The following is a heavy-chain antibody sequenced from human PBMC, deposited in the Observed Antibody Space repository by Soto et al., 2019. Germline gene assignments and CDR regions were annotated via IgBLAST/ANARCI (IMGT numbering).Heavy chain of an antibody. CDR3: ARDGGNYYYYGMDV. D-gene: IGHD3-16*01. CDR1: GFTFSSYG. J-gene: IGHJ6*02. Sequence: GGSLRLSCAASGFTFSSYGMHWVRQAPGKGLEWVAVISYDGSNKYYADSVKGRFTISRDNSKNTLYLQMNSLRAEDTAVYYCARDGGNYYYYGMDVWGQGTKVTVSS. V-gene: IGHV3-30*03. CDR2: ISYDGSNK.